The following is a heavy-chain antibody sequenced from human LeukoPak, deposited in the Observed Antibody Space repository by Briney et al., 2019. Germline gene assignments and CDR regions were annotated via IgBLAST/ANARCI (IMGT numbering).Heavy chain of an antibody. CDR1: GGTFSSYA. CDR3: ARHSSYYDFWSGYYTSNWFDP. V-gene: IGHV1-69*01. J-gene: IGHJ5*02. D-gene: IGHD3-3*01. Sequence: SVKVSCTASGGTFSSYAISWVRQAPGQGLEWMGGIIPIFGTANYAQKFQGRVTITADESTSTAYMELSSLRSEDTAVYYCARHSSYYDFWSGYYTSNWFDPWGQGTLVTVSS. CDR2: IIPIFGTA.